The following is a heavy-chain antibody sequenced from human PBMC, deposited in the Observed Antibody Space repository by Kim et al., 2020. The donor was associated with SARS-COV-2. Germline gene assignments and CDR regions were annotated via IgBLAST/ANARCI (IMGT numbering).Heavy chain of an antibody. J-gene: IGHJ5*02. CDR2: ISGYNGNT. CDR1: GYTFTSYV. V-gene: IGHV1-18*01. Sequence: ASVKVSCKASGYTFTSYVISWVRQAPGQGLEWMGWISGYNGNTNYAQKFQGRVTMTTDTSTSTAYMDLRSLRSDDTAVYYCARAHAGYSSSWYTVNWFDPWGQGTLLTVSS. D-gene: IGHD6-13*01. CDR3: ARAHAGYSSSWYTVNWFDP.